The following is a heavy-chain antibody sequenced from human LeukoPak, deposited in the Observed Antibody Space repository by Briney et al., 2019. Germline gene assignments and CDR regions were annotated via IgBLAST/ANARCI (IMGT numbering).Heavy chain of an antibody. CDR2: ISGSGGST. CDR3: ANSIVGATDYYYGINV. Sequence: AGSLRLSCAASGFTFSSYAMSWVRQAPGKGLEWVSAISGSGGSTYYAAPVKGRFTISGANSKNTLYLQMTSLRAEDTAVYYGANSIVGATDYYYGINVWGQGTTVTVSS. J-gene: IGHJ6*02. CDR1: GFTFSSYA. V-gene: IGHV3-23*01. D-gene: IGHD1-26*01.